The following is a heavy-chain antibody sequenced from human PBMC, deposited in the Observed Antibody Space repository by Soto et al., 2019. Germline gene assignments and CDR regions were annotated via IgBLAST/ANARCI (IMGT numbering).Heavy chain of an antibody. Sequence: PSETLSLTCAVYGGSFSGYYWSWIRQPPGKGLEWIGEINHSGSTNYNPSLKSRVTISADTSKNQFSLKLSSVTAADTAVYYCARGQGYWFYYYYGMDVWGQGTTVTVSS. CDR2: INHSGST. V-gene: IGHV4-34*01. J-gene: IGHJ6*02. CDR3: ARGQGYWFYYYYGMDV. CDR1: GGSFSGYY. D-gene: IGHD2-15*01.